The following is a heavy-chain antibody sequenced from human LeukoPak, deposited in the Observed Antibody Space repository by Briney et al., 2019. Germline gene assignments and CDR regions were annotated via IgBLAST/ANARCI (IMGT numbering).Heavy chain of an antibody. Sequence: SGTLSLTCTVSGGSISSYYWSWIRQPPGKGLEWIGYIYYSGSTNYTPSLKSRVTISVDTSKNQFSLKLISVTAADTAVYYCARDRYSGSLDAFDIWGQGTMVTVSS. CDR3: ARDRYSGSLDAFDI. J-gene: IGHJ3*02. D-gene: IGHD5-12*01. CDR2: IYYSGST. V-gene: IGHV4-59*01. CDR1: GGSISSYY.